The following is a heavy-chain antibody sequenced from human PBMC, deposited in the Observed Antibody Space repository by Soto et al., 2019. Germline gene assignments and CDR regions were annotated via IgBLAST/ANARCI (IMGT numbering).Heavy chain of an antibody. CDR2: SIPVFDKA. J-gene: IGHJ3*01. D-gene: IGHD3-16*01. CDR1: GGTFSNYA. Sequence: QVQLVQSGPEVKKPGSSVKVSCKASGGTFSNYAITWVRQAPGQGLEYMGGSIPVFDKANYAQNFQGRLTITADEPTGTVFMQLSSLRSEDTAVYFCARLRRDWGDAFDLWGLGTFVTVSS. V-gene: IGHV1-69*01. CDR3: ARLRRDWGDAFDL.